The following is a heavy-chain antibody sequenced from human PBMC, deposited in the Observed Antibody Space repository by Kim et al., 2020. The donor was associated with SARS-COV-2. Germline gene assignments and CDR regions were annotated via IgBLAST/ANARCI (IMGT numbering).Heavy chain of an antibody. J-gene: IGHJ6*02. CDR2: GGST. CDR3: ARLPYGMDV. Sequence: GGSTFYANSGKGRFTISRDNSKNTLYLQMSSLRAEDTAVYYCARLPYGMDVWGQGTTVTVSS. V-gene: IGHV3-53*01.